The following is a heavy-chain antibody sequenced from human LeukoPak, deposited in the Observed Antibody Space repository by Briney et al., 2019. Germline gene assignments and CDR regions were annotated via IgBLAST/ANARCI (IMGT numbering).Heavy chain of an antibody. J-gene: IGHJ3*02. D-gene: IGHD6-6*01. CDR3: ARAKGIAARPAPRIAFDI. V-gene: IGHV4-31*03. CDR2: IYYSGST. CDR1: GGSISSGGYY. Sequence: SQTLSLTCTVSGGSISSGGYYWSWIRQHPGKGLEWIGYIYYSGSTYYNPSLKSRVTISVDTSKNQFSLKLSSVTAADTAMYYCARAKGIAARPAPRIAFDIWGQGTMVTVSS.